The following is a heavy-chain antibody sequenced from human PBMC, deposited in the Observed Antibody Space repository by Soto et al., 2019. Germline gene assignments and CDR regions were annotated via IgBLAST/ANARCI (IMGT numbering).Heavy chain of an antibody. CDR1: GDSISTVDYF. J-gene: IGHJ5*01. CDR3: PSGRYCLPARCFPNWFDS. Sequence: PSETLSLTCSVSGDSISTVDYFWAWIRQPPGQALEYIGYIYKSTTTYYNPSFESRVAISLDKSKSQFSLNVTSVPAPDTAVYFCPSGRYCLPARCFPNWFDSWGQGTLVTVSS. V-gene: IGHV4-30-4*01. D-gene: IGHD2-15*01. CDR2: IYKSTTT.